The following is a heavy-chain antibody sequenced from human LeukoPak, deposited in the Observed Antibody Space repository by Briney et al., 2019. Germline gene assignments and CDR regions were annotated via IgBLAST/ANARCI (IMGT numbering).Heavy chain of an antibody. CDR1: GFTFTCCW. Sequence: GGSLRVSCAASGFTFTCCWMSWVRHTPGKGLEWVASIKQNGGEKFYADSVKGRFTISRDNAKNPLYLQLNSLKAEDTAVYYCARVPGVTRYFDSWGQGILVTVSS. CDR2: IKQNGGEK. D-gene: IGHD4-23*01. CDR3: ARVPGVTRYFDS. J-gene: IGHJ4*02. V-gene: IGHV3-7*01.